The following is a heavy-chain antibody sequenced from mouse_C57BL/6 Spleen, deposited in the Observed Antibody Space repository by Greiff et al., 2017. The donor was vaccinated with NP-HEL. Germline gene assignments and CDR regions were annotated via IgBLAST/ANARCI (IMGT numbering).Heavy chain of an antibody. D-gene: IGHD1-1*01. CDR3: VRGPYGSSHWYFDV. CDR1: GFTFNTYA. CDR2: IRSKSSNYAT. V-gene: IGHV10-3*01. J-gene: IGHJ1*03. Sequence: DVMLVESGGGLVQPKGSLKLSCAASGFTFNTYAMHWVRQAPGKGLEWVARIRSKSSNYATYYADSVKDRFTISRDDSQSMLYLQMNNLKTEDTAMYYCVRGPYGSSHWYFDVWGTGTTVTVSS.